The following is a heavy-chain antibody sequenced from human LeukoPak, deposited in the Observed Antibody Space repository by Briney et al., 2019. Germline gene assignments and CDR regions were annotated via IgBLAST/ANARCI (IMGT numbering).Heavy chain of an antibody. J-gene: IGHJ3*02. CDR2: IYYSGST. V-gene: IGHV4-59*01. D-gene: IGHD3-22*01. CDR3: ASYSYYDSSGLPI. CDR1: GRFISSYY. Sequence: SSETLSLTCTVSGRFISSYYWSWFRQPPGKGLEWIGYIYYSGSTNYNPSLKSRVTISVDTSKNQFSLKLSSVTAADTAAYYCASYSYYDSSGLPIWGQGTMVTVSS.